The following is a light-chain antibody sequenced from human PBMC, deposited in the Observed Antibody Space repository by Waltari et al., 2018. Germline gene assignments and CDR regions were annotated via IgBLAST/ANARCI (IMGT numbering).Light chain of an antibody. CDR2: GAS. Sequence: RGSERTSRGVKWCQQKRGKAPKRLIYGASSWPTGVPSRFSGRGSGTDFTLTISSLQPEDFAAYDCQQSYIIPLTFGAGTKVDIK. J-gene: IGKJ4*02. CDR1: ERTSRG. V-gene: IGKV1-39*01. CDR3: QQSYIIPLT.